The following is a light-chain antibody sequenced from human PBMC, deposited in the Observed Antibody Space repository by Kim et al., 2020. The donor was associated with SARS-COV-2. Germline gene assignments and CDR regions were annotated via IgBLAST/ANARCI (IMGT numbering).Light chain of an antibody. CDR3: QQYYTIPRT. V-gene: IGKV1-NL1*01. CDR1: IYNS. CDR2: SAT. J-gene: IGKJ1*01. Sequence: IYNSLAWYQQKPGKAPKLLLYSATSLESGVPSRFSGSASGTDHTLTITSLQPEDFATYYCQQYYTIPRTFGQGTKVDIK.